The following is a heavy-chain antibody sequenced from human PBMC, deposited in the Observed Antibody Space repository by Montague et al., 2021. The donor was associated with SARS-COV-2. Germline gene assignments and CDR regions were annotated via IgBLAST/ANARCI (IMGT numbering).Heavy chain of an antibody. D-gene: IGHD4-17*01. Sequence: SETLSLTCAVYGASFIGYYWSWIRQPPGKGLEWIGEINHSGSTNYNPSLKSRVNISVDTSKNQFSLKLSSVTAADTAVYYCARGRTVTTFYNYYGMDVWGQGTTVTVSS. V-gene: IGHV4-34*01. J-gene: IGHJ6*02. CDR3: ARGRTVTTFYNYYGMDV. CDR1: GASFIGYY. CDR2: INHSGST.